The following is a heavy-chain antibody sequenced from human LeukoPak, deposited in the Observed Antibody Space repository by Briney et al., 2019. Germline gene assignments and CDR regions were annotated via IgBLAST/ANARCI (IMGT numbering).Heavy chain of an antibody. CDR1: GGSISSSNW. J-gene: IGHJ4*02. CDR3: AKDQRWESPHYLDS. Sequence: PSGTLSLTCAVSGGSISSSNWWSWVRQPPGKGLEWIGEIYHSGSTNYNPSLKSRVTISVDKSKNQFSLKLSSVTAADTALYYCAKDQRWESPHYLDSWGQGTLVTVSS. D-gene: IGHD1-26*01. CDR2: IYHSGST. V-gene: IGHV4-4*02.